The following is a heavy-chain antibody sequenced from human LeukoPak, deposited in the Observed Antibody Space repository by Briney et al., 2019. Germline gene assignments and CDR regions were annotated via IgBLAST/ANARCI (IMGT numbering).Heavy chain of an antibody. Sequence: TSQTLSLTCTVSGGSISSGGYYWSWIRQHPGKGLEWIGYIYYSGSTYYNPSLKSRVTISVDTSKNQFSLKLSSVTAADTAVYYCASGKPGYSIDYWGQGTLVTVPS. D-gene: IGHD2-15*01. V-gene: IGHV4-31*03. CDR3: ASGKPGYSIDY. CDR1: GGSISSGGYY. CDR2: IYYSGST. J-gene: IGHJ4*02.